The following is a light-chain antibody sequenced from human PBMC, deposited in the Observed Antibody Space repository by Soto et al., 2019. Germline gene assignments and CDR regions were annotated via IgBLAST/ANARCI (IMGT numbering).Light chain of an antibody. J-gene: IGKJ1*01. CDR2: GAS. V-gene: IGKV3-20*01. CDR3: QQYGSSPKT. Sequence: EIVLTQSPGTLSLSPGKRATLSCWASQSISSNLALYQQKPGQAPRLLIYGASSRATGIPDRFSGSGSGTDFTLTISRLEPEDFAVYYCQQYGSSPKTFGQGTKVDIK. CDR1: QSISSN.